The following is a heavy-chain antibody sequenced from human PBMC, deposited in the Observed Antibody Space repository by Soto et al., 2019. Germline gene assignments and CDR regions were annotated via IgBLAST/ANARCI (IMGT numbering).Heavy chain of an antibody. V-gene: IGHV4-61*01. Sequence: QVQLQESGPGLVKPSETLSLTCTVSGGSVSSGSYYWSWIRQPPGKGLEWIGYIYYSGSTNYNPSLKSRVTISVDTSTNQFSLKLSSVTAADTAVYYCATRRYYYGMDVWGQGTTVTVSS. CDR1: GGSVSSGSYY. CDR2: IYYSGST. D-gene: IGHD4-17*01. J-gene: IGHJ6*02. CDR3: ATRRYYYGMDV.